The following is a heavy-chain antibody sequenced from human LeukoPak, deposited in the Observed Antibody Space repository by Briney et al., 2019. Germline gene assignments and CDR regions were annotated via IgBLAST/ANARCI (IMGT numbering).Heavy chain of an antibody. CDR2: ISYSGST. CDR1: GGSFRSYY. V-gene: IGHV4-59*01. CDR3: ARHTPLMTFDH. Sequence: SETLSLTCTVSGGSFRSYYRTWLRQPPGKGLEWIAFISYSGSTTVNPSLKSRVTTSVDTSKNQFSLKLSSVTAADTAVYYCARHTPLMTFDHWGQGTRVTVSS. J-gene: IGHJ4*02. D-gene: IGHD2-8*01.